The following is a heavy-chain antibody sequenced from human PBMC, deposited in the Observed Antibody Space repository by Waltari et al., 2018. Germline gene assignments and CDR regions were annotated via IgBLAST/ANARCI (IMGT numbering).Heavy chain of an antibody. CDR1: RFTLSDFY. D-gene: IGHD6-25*01. CDR3: VRAASGLDI. CDR2: SRDKANTYST. V-gene: IGHV3-72*01. J-gene: IGHJ3*02. Sequence: EVQVVQSGGGLVQPGGSLRLSCEASRFTLSDFYMDWVRQATGKGVEWVGRSRDKANTYSTEYAASVEGSFSISRDDSRNSLYLQMNSLKAEDTAMYYCVRAASGLDIWGQGTMVTVSS.